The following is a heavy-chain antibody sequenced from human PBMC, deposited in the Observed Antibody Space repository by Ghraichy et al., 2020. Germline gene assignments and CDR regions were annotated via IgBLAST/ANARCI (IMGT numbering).Heavy chain of an antibody. V-gene: IGHV4-39*01. Sequence: SETPSLTCTLSGGSVSDSLYYWAWIRQPTGKGLEWIGNVYYTESSFYNPSRKSRLTLSVDTSRNQFSLKLTSVSAADTAIYYCARFNRQQLYYFDSWGQGTQVTVSS. D-gene: IGHD6-13*01. CDR3: ARFNRQQLYYFDS. J-gene: IGHJ4*02. CDR2: VYYTESS. CDR1: GGSVSDSLYY.